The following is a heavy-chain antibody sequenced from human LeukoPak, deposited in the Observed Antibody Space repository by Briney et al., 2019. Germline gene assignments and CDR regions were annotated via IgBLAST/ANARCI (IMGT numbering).Heavy chain of an antibody. CDR1: GGTFSSYA. D-gene: IGHD3-22*01. CDR2: IIPIFGTA. J-gene: IGHJ4*02. CDR3: ARSTYYYDSSGYWTLFDY. Sequence: SVKVSCKASGGTFSSYAISWVRQAPGQGLEWMGGIIPIFGTANYAQKFQGRVTITTDESTSTAYMELSSLRSEDTAVYYCARSTYYYDSSGYWTLFDYWGQGTLVTVSS. V-gene: IGHV1-69*05.